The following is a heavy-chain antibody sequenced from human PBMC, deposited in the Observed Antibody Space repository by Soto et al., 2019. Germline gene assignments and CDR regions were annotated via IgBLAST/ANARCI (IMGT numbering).Heavy chain of an antibody. CDR3: ARGVIEDPVDC. J-gene: IGHJ4*02. Sequence: PSETLSLTCAVYGGSFSGYYWSWIRQPPGKGLEWIGEINHSGSTNYNPSLKSRATISVDTSKNQFSLKLSSVTAADTAVYYCARGVIEDPVDCWGQGTLVTVSS. V-gene: IGHV4-34*01. CDR1: GGSFSGYY. CDR2: INHSGST.